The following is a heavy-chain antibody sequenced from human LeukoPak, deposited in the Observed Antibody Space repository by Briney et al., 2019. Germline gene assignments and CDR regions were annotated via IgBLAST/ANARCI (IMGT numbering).Heavy chain of an antibody. V-gene: IGHV3-48*01. D-gene: IGHD2-2*01. CDR1: GFTFSSYG. CDR2: ITSTTTI. J-gene: IGHJ3*02. Sequence: PGGSLRLSCAASGFTFSSYGMNWVRQAPGKGLEWVSFITSTTTIYYADSVKGRFTISRDNAKNSLYLQMNSLRAEDTAVYYCARVFYCSSTNCPPAFDIWGQGTMVTVSS. CDR3: ARVFYCSSTNCPPAFDI.